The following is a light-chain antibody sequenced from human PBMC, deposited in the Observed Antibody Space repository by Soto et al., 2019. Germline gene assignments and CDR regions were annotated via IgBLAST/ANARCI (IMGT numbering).Light chain of an antibody. Sequence: QPVLTQPPSASASPGASVTLTCTLSSGYSNYKVDWYQQRPGKGPRFVMRVGTGGIVGSKGDGIPDRFSVLGSGLNRYLTIKNIQEEDESDYHCGADHGSGSLVVFGGGTKLTVL. CDR1: SGYSNYK. CDR2: VGTGGIVG. V-gene: IGLV9-49*01. CDR3: GADHGSGSLVV. J-gene: IGLJ2*01.